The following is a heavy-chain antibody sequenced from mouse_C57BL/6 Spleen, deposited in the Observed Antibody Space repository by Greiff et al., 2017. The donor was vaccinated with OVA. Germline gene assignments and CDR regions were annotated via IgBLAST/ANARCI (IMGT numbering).Heavy chain of an antibody. V-gene: IGHV1-61*01. J-gene: IGHJ4*01. CDR2: IYPSDSET. CDR1: GYTFTSYW. Sequence: VQLQQPGAELVRPGSSVKLSCKASGYTFTSYWMDWVKQRPGQGLEWIGNIYPSDSETHYNQKFKDKATLTVDKSSSTAYMQLSSLTSEDSAVYYCARSGGYGSSYDAMDYWGQGTSVTVSS. CDR3: ARSGGYGSSYDAMDY. D-gene: IGHD1-1*01.